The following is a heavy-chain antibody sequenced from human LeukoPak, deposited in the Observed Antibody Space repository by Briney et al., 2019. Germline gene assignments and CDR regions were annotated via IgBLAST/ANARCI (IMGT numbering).Heavy chain of an antibody. V-gene: IGHV7-4-1*02. Sequence: GGSVKVSCKASGYTFTSYAMNWVRQAPGQGLEWMGWINTNTGNPTYAQGFTGRFVFSLDTSVSTAYLQISILKAEDTAVYYCARDRDNWNDLRFDPWGQGTLVTVSS. J-gene: IGHJ5*02. CDR3: ARDRDNWNDLRFDP. D-gene: IGHD1-20*01. CDR1: GYTFTSYA. CDR2: INTNTGNP.